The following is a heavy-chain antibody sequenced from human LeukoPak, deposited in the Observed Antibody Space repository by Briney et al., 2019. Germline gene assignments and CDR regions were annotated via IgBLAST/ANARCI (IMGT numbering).Heavy chain of an antibody. Sequence: SETLSLTCAVYGGSFSGYYWSWIRQPPGKGLEWIGEINHSGSTNYNPSLKSRVTISVDTSKKQFSLKLSSVTAADTAVYYCARHYFDSSGSYSFDYWGQGALVTVSS. CDR3: ARHYFDSSGSYSFDY. D-gene: IGHD3-22*01. V-gene: IGHV4-34*01. CDR1: GGSFSGYY. J-gene: IGHJ4*02. CDR2: INHSGST.